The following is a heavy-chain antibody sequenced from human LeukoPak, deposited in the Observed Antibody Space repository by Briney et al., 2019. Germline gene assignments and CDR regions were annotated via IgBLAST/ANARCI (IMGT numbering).Heavy chain of an antibody. V-gene: IGHV3-30*18. CDR3: AKVLSGVDV. D-gene: IGHD5-12*01. CDR2: ISYDGTNK. Sequence: GGSLRLSCAASGFTFSNYDMHWVRQAPGKGLEWVAVISYDGTNKYYADSVKGRFTISRDNSKNTLYLQMNSLRAEDTAVYYCAKVLSGVDVWGQGTTVTVSS. CDR1: GFTFSNYD. J-gene: IGHJ6*02.